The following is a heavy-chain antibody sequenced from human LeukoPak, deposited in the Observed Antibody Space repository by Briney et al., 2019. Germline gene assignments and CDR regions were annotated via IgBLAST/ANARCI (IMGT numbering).Heavy chain of an antibody. D-gene: IGHD4/OR15-4a*01. Sequence: SETLSLTCTVSGDSITSRSYYWGWIRQPPGQGLEWIGSIYSSGSTYYNPSLMGRVTMSVDTSQNQISLKLRSGTGSDTAVYFCARGRSAPKFIDSWGQGTLVTVSS. CDR3: ARGRSAPKFIDS. CDR1: GDSITSRSYY. CDR2: IYSSGST. J-gene: IGHJ4*02. V-gene: IGHV4-39*01.